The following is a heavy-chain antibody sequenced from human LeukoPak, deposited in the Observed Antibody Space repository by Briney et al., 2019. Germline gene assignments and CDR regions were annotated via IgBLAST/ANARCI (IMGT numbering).Heavy chain of an antibody. Sequence: GGSLRLSCAASGFTFSSYGMHWVRQAPGKGLEWVAVISYDGSNKNYADSVKGRFTISRDNSKNTLYLQMDSLRTEDTAVYYCAKDRSSGYLYYFDYWGQGTLVTVSS. CDR3: AKDRSSGYLYYFDY. CDR2: ISYDGSNK. CDR1: GFTFSSYG. J-gene: IGHJ4*02. V-gene: IGHV3-30*18. D-gene: IGHD3-22*01.